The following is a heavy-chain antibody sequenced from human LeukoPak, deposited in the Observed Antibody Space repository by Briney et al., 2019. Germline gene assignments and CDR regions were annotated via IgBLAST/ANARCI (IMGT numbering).Heavy chain of an antibody. CDR2: ISMSSTYI. Sequence: TTGGSLRLSCAASGFTFSSNAMNWVRQAPGKGLEWVSSISMSSTYIYYADSVKGRFTISRDNAKNSLYLQMDSLRDEDTAVYYCTRAPYSSGWYTVDFWGQGTLVTVSS. D-gene: IGHD6-19*01. CDR1: GFTFSSNA. V-gene: IGHV3-21*01. J-gene: IGHJ4*02. CDR3: TRAPYSSGWYTVDF.